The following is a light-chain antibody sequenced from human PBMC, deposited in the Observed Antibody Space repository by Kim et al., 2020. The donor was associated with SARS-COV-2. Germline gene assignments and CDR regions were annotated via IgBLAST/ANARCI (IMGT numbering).Light chain of an antibody. CDR3: CSYAGGSTVV. CDR1: SSDVGSYNL. Sequence: GQSITISCTGTSSDVGSYNLVSWYQQHPGKAPKLMIYEVTERPSGVSNRFSGSKSGPTASLTISGLQAEDAADYYCCSYAGGSTVVFGGGTQLTVL. CDR2: EVT. J-gene: IGLJ2*01. V-gene: IGLV2-23*02.